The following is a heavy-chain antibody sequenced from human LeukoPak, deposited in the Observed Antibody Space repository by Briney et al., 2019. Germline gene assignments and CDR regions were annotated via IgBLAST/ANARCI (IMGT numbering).Heavy chain of an antibody. D-gene: IGHD3-3*01. Sequence: GGSLRLSCAASGFTFDDYGMSWVRQAPGKGLEWVSGINWNGGSTGYADSVKGRFTISRDNATNSLYLQTNSLRAEETALYVCARVYCDFWSGYFDYWGQGTLVTVSS. CDR3: ARVYCDFWSGYFDY. J-gene: IGHJ4*02. CDR1: GFTFDDYG. V-gene: IGHV3-20*01. CDR2: INWNGGST.